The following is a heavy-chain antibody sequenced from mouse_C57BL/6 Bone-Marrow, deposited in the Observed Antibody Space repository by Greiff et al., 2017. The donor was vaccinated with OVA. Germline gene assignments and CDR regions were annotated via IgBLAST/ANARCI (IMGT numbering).Heavy chain of an antibody. J-gene: IGHJ2*01. CDR2: IDPENGDT. CDR1: GFNIKDDY. Sequence: EVQLQQSGAELVRPGASVKLSCTASGFNIKDDYMHWVKQRPEQGLEWIGWIDPENGDTEYASKFQGKATITADTSSNTAYLQLSSLTSEDTAVYYCTRNWAFDYGGQGTTLTVSA. CDR3: TRNWAFDY. D-gene: IGHD4-1*01. V-gene: IGHV14-4*01.